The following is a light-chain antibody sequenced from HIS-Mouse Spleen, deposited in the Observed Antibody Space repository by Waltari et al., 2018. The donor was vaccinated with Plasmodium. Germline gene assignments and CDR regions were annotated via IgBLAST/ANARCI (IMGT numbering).Light chain of an antibody. J-gene: IGLJ3*02. CDR3: YSTDSSGNHRV. V-gene: IGLV3-10*01. CDR2: EDS. Sequence: SYELPQPPSVSVSPGQPARLTCSGVALPKKYAYWYQQKSGQAPVLVIYEDSKRPSGIPERFSGSSSGTMATLTISGAQVEDEADYYCYSTDSSGNHRVFGGGTKLTVL. CDR1: ALPKKY.